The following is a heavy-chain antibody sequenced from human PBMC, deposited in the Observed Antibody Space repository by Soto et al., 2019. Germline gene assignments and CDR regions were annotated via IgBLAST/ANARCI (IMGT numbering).Heavy chain of an antibody. CDR2: IWYDGSNK. CDR3: ARDGIGGTVFRGFCDY. D-gene: IGHD1-7*01. Sequence: QKYLVESGGGVVQPGGSLRLSCVASGSIFSGYGMHWVRQAPGKGLEWVAVIWYDGSNKYYADSVKGRFTISRDNSKNMLYLQLDSLRAEDTAVYYCARDGIGGTVFRGFCDYCGQGPLVTVSS. J-gene: IGHJ4*02. V-gene: IGHV3-33*01. CDR1: GSIFSGYG.